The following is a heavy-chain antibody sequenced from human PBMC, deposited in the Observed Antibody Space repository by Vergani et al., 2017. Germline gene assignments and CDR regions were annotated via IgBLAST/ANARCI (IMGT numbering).Heavy chain of an antibody. V-gene: IGHV3-72*01. CDR1: GFIFSDHY. CDR2: IRNKANDYTT. CDR3: VRVKGSNWNDHLYDI. D-gene: IGHD1-1*01. J-gene: IGHJ3*02. Sequence: EVQVVESGGGLVQPGGSLRLSCAASGFIFSDHYMDWVRQAPGKGLEWVGRIRNKANDYTTQYAASVKGRFTISRDDSKNSLYLQMNSLQTEDTALYYCVRVKGSNWNDHLYDIWGQGTLVTVSS.